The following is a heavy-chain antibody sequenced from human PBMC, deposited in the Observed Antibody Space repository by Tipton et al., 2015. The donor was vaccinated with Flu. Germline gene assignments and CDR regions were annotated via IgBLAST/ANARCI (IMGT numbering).Heavy chain of an antibody. CDR2: IQYTGST. Sequence: GLVKPSQILSLTCTVSDDSIRRGDYYWSWIRQPPGKGLEWIGYIQYTGSTYYNPSLKSRLTMSIDTSKNQFSLRLGSVTAADTAVYYCARHTGDSVRGVIDYWGQGTLVTVSS. CDR1: DDSIRRGDYY. CDR3: ARHTGDSVRGVIDY. V-gene: IGHV4-30-4*01. D-gene: IGHD3-10*02. J-gene: IGHJ4*02.